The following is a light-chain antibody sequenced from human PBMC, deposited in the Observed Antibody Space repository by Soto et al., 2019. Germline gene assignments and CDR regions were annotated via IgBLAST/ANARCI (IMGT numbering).Light chain of an antibody. J-gene: IGLJ1*01. Sequence: QSALTQPHSVSGSPGQSVTISCTGTSSDVGNYDYVSWYQQHPGKAPQILIYDVNKRPSGVPDRFSGSKSGNTASLTISGLQTEDEANYYCCSYAGGNPFDVFGSGTKLTVL. V-gene: IGLV2-11*01. CDR2: DVN. CDR3: CSYAGGNPFDV. CDR1: SSDVGNYDY.